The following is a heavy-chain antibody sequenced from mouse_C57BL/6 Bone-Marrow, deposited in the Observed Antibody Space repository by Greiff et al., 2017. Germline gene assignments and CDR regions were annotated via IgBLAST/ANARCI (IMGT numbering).Heavy chain of an antibody. CDR2: IYPGDGDT. CDR3: ARGASHYYGSSY. D-gene: IGHD1-1*01. CDR1: GYAFSSYW. V-gene: IGHV1-80*01. J-gene: IGHJ3*01. Sequence: QVQLQQSGAELVKPGASVKISCKASGYAFSSYWMNWVKQRPGKGLEWIGQIYPGDGDTNYNGKFKGKATLTADKSSSTAYMQLSSLTSEDSAVYFCARGASHYYGSSYWGQGTLVTVSA.